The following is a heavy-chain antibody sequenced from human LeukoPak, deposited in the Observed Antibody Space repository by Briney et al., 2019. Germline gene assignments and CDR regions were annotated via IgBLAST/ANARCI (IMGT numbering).Heavy chain of an antibody. J-gene: IGHJ4*02. V-gene: IGHV3-30*18. Sequence: PGGSLRLSCAASGFIFSSYGIHWVRQAPGKGLEWVAFISYDGSNKYYADSVKGRFTISRDNSKNTLYLQMNSLRAEDTAVYYCAKDSDCGWYGRYYFDYWGQGTLVTVSS. CDR1: GFIFSSYG. D-gene: IGHD6-19*01. CDR3: AKDSDCGWYGRYYFDY. CDR2: ISYDGSNK.